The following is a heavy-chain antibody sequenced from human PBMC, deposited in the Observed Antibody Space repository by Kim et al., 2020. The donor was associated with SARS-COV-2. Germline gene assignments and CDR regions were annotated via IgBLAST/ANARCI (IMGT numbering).Heavy chain of an antibody. V-gene: IGHV4-59*01. CDR2: TT. Sequence: TTNYTPSLKRRVSVSVDMTKEEFSLKLSSVTAADTAVYFCARDPLEGAFDVWGQGAMVTVSS. J-gene: IGHJ3*01. CDR3: ARDPLEGAFDV.